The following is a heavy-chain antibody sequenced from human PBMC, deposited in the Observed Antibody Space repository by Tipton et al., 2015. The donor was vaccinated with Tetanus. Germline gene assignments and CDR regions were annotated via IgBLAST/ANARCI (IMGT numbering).Heavy chain of an antibody. CDR1: GASISNSSSY. J-gene: IGHJ4*02. Sequence: TLSLTCTVSGASISNSSSYWGWIRQSPGKGLEWIGNIYFSGSTYYNPSLKSRVTISVDTSKNQFSLRLNSVTAADTAVYYCAKLFRVRARGITMVVVVPPGYFVYWGQGTLVTVSS. CDR2: IYFSGST. D-gene: IGHD3-22*01. CDR3: AKLFRVRARGITMVVVVPPGYFVY. V-gene: IGHV4-39*01.